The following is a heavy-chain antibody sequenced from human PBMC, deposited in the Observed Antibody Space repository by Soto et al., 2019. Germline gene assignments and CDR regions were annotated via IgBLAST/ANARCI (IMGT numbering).Heavy chain of an antibody. CDR1: GFTFSTYA. CDR3: ARAASSTWYLAC. CDR2: LTNNGGTT. J-gene: IGHJ4*02. V-gene: IGHV3-64*01. Sequence: EVQLVESGGGLVQPGGSLRLSCAASGFTFSTYAMHWVRQAPGKGLEYVSALTNNGGTTYYASSVKGRFTISRDNSKNTLYLQMGSLRAEDMAVYYCARAASSTWYLACWGQGTLVTVSS. D-gene: IGHD6-13*01.